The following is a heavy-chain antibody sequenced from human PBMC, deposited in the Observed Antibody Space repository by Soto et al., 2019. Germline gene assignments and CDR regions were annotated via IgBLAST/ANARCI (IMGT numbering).Heavy chain of an antibody. D-gene: IGHD2-2*01. Sequence: EVQLVESGGGLVQPGGSLRLSCAASGFTFSSYWMSWVRQAPGKGLEWVANIKQDGSEKYYVDSVKGRFTIPRDNAKNSLYLQMNSLRAEDTAVYYCARDPNIVVVPAAIYYYYGMDVWGQGTTVTVSS. CDR2: IKQDGSEK. CDR3: ARDPNIVVVPAAIYYYYGMDV. V-gene: IGHV3-7*04. J-gene: IGHJ6*02. CDR1: GFTFSSYW.